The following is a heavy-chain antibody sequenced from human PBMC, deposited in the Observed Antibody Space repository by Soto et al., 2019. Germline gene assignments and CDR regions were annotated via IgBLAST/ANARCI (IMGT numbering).Heavy chain of an antibody. CDR2: INPVDSDT. D-gene: IGHD7-27*01. V-gene: IGHV5-51*01. CDR1: GYSFTSFW. J-gene: IGHJ4*02. CDR3: ARGFLRPPSTPNLEY. Sequence: PGESLKISCQGFGYSFTSFWIGWVRQMPGKGLEWMGIINPVDSDTRYSPSFQGQVTISVDKSITTAYLQWSSLKASDTAMYYCARGFLRPPSTPNLEYWGLGTLVTVS.